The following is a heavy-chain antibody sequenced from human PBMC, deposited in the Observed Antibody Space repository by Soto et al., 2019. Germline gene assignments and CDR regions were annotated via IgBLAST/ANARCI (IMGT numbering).Heavy chain of an antibody. CDR1: GGSISSSSYY. CDR2: IYYSGST. Sequence: SVTLSLTCTVSGGSISSSSYYWGWIRQPPGKGLEWIGSIYYSGSTYYNPSLKRRVTISVDTSKNQFSLKLSSVTAADTAVYYCARLGGRAYYYGSGSYLYGMDVWGQGTTVT. V-gene: IGHV4-39*01. CDR3: ARLGGRAYYYGSGSYLYGMDV. J-gene: IGHJ6*02. D-gene: IGHD3-10*01.